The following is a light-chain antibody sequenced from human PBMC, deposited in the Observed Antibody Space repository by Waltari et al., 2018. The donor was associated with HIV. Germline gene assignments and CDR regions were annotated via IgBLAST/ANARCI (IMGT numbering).Light chain of an antibody. J-gene: IGKJ4*02. CDR2: GAS. Sequence: EIVMTQSPVTLSVSPGERGTLSCRASQSINNTLAWYQHKPGQAPRLLIYGASTRATGIPARFRGSGSGTDFSLNISTLQSEDFAGYYCQQYNNWPRTFGRGTKVEIK. V-gene: IGKV3-15*01. CDR3: QQYNNWPRT. CDR1: QSINNT.